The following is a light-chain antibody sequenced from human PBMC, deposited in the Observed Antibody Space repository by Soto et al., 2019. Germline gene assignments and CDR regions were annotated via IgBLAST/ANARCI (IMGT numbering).Light chain of an antibody. J-gene: IGKJ4*01. Sequence: EIVMTQCPDSLAVSLGESATINCKSTQSVVYTSNNKNFLAWYQQKPGQHPKLLIYWASTRESGVPDRFSGSGSGTDFTLTSNSLQAEDVAVYYCEQYYSTPLTFGGGTKVDIK. CDR1: QSVVYTSNNKNF. CDR2: WAS. V-gene: IGKV4-1*01. CDR3: EQYYSTPLT.